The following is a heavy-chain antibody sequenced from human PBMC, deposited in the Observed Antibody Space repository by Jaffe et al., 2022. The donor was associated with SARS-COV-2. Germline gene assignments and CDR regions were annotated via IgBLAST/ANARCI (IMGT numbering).Heavy chain of an antibody. Sequence: EVQLVESGGGLVQPGGSLRLSCAASGFTFSSYSMNWVRQAPGKGLEWVSYISSSSSTIYYADSVKGRFTISRDNAKNSLYLQMNSLRDEDTAVYYCAREVTIFGVVIPFDYWGQGTLVTVSS. CDR2: ISSSSSTI. CDR3: AREVTIFGVVIPFDY. CDR1: GFTFSSYS. V-gene: IGHV3-48*02. D-gene: IGHD3-3*01. J-gene: IGHJ4*02.